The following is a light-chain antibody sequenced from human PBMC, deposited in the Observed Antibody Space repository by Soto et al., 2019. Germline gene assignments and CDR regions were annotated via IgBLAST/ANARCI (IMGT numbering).Light chain of an antibody. CDR1: SSDVGGYNY. Sequence: QSALTQPASVSGSPGQSITISCTGTSSDVGGYNYVSWYQQHPGKAPKLMIYDVSNRPSGVSNRFSGSKSGNTASLTISGLQAEDEAEYYCSSYTSSSVVFGGGTKPTVL. J-gene: IGLJ2*01. CDR3: SSYTSSSVV. V-gene: IGLV2-14*01. CDR2: DVS.